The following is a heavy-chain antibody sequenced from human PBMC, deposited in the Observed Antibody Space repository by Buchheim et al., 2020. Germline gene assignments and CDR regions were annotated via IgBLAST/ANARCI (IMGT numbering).Heavy chain of an antibody. CDR1: GFIFANYS. J-gene: IGHJ4*02. D-gene: IGHD3-16*01. Sequence: EVQLVESGGGLVQPGGSLRLSCAASGFIFANYSMTWVRQAPGKGLEWVAAISAGGGGTYYGDSLKGLFTVFRDNSKDSPFLQVNSLRGDDTAVYYCAILRLGQFPEWGQGTL. CDR2: ISAGGGGT. V-gene: IGHV3-23*04. CDR3: AILRLGQFPE.